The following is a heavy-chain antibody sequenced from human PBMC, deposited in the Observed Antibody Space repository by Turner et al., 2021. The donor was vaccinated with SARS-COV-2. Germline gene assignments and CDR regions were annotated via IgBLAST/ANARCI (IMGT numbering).Heavy chain of an antibody. V-gene: IGHV4-39*01. D-gene: IGHD1-26*01. Sequence: QLQLQESGPGLMKSSETLSLTCTVSGGSVRSSRYYWGWIRQPPGKGLEWSGNAYYKGNTYYNPSLKSRVTISVDTSKNQFSLNLNSVTAADTAMYYCASHRVGATIYYDYGMDVWGQGATVTVSS. CDR2: AYYKGNT. CDR3: ASHRVGATIYYDYGMDV. J-gene: IGHJ6*02. CDR1: GGSVRSSRYY.